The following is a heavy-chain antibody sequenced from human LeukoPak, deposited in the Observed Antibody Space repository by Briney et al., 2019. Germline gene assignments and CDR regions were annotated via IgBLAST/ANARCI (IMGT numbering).Heavy chain of an antibody. J-gene: IGHJ4*02. CDR2: IYYSGST. V-gene: IGHV4-59*08. Sequence: SETLSLTCTVSGGSISSYYWSWIRQPPGKGLEWIGYIYYSGSTNYNPSLKSRVTMSVDTSKNQFSLKLSSVTAADTAVYYCASLSIRGYSYGSFDYWGQGTLVTVSS. CDR3: ASLSIRGYSYGSFDY. D-gene: IGHD5-18*01. CDR1: GGSISSYY.